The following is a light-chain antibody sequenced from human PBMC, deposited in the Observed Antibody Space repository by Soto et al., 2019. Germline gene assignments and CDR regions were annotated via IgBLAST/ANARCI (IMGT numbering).Light chain of an antibody. CDR1: SGDVGYYDD. CDR3: SSLAGTFYG. CDR2: EVN. V-gene: IGLV2-8*01. Sequence: QSVLTQPPSASGSPGQSLTISCTGTSGDVGYYDDVSWYQQHPGKVPRLMIYEVNKRPSGVPDRFSGSTSGNTASLTVSVLQPEDEADYYCSSLAGTFYGLGTGTKVTV. J-gene: IGLJ1*01.